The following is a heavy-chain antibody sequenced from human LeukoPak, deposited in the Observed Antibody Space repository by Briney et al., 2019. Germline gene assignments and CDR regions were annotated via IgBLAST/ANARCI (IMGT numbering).Heavy chain of an antibody. CDR3: ARRKTRDGYNYGFDY. CDR1: GYTFTSYY. J-gene: IGHJ4*02. D-gene: IGHD5-24*01. V-gene: IGHV1-46*01. CDR2: INPSGGST. Sequence: ASVKVSCKASGYTFTSYYMHWVRQAPGQGLEWMGIINPSGGSTSYAQKFQGRVTMTRGMSTSTVYMELSSLRSEDTAVYYCARRKTRDGYNYGFDYWGQGTLVTVSS.